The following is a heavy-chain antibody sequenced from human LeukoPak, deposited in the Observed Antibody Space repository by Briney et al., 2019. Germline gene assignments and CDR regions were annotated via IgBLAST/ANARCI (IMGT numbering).Heavy chain of an antibody. D-gene: IGHD2-2*01. Sequence: PGGSLRLSCAASGFTFSSYWMSWVRQAPGKGLEWVANIKQDGSEKYYVDSVKGRFTISRDNAKNSLYLQMNSLRAEDTAVYYCARAYCSSTSCYRGPDYWGQGTLVTVSS. CDR2: IKQDGSEK. V-gene: IGHV3-7*01. CDR3: ARAYCSSTSCYRGPDY. J-gene: IGHJ4*02. CDR1: GFTFSSYW.